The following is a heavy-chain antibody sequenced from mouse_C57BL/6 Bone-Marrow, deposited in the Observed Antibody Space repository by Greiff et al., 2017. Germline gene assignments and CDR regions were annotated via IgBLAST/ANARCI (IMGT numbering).Heavy chain of an antibody. Sequence: QVQLQQPGAELVKPGASVKLSCKASGYTFTSYWMHWVKQRPGQGLEWIGMIHPNSGSTNYNEKFKSKATLTVDKSSSTAYMQLSSLTSEDSAVYYCARESFITTVVAKAYWGQGTLVTVSA. D-gene: IGHD1-1*01. J-gene: IGHJ3*01. CDR2: IHPNSGST. CDR1: GYTFTSYW. CDR3: ARESFITTVVAKAY. V-gene: IGHV1-64*01.